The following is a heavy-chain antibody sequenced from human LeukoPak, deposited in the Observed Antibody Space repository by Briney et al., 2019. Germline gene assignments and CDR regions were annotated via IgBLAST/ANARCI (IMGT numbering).Heavy chain of an antibody. CDR1: GYTFTSYD. CDR2: MNPNSGNT. J-gene: IGHJ4*02. CDR3: ARDPLRGAAGSYLLDY. Sequence: ASVKVSCKASGYTFTSYDINWVRQASGQGLEWMGWMNPNSGNTGFAQKFQGRATMTRNTSISTAHMELTSLRSEDTGMYYCARDPLRGAAGSYLLDYWGQGTLVTVSS. D-gene: IGHD3-10*01. V-gene: IGHV1-8*01.